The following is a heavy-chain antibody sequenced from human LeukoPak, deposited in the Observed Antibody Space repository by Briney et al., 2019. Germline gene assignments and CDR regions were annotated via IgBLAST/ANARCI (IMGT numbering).Heavy chain of an antibody. J-gene: IGHJ4*02. CDR2: IIPIFGTA. CDR1: GGTFSSYA. V-gene: IGHV1-69*05. D-gene: IGHD2-15*01. Sequence: ASVKVSCKASGGTFSSYAISWVRQAPGQGLEWMGGIIPIFGTANYAQKFQGRVTITTDESTSTAYMELSSLRSEDTAVYYCASTFVGYCSGGSCYHITTSWYYFYYWGQGTLVTVSS. CDR3: ASTFVGYCSGGSCYHITTSWYYFYY.